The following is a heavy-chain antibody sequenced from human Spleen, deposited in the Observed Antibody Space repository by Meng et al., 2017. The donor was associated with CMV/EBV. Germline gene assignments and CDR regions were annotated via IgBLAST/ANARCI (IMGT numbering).Heavy chain of an antibody. CDR2: IIPVVSEA. J-gene: IGHJ5*02. V-gene: IGHV1-69*06. D-gene: IGHD3-10*01. Sequence: GIFTSYAIRWVRQDTGQGHEWMGGIIPVVSEANYAQKFQGRVAITADMSTRTAYLEVSGLRSEDTAVYYCARDFTSRPVTIPGNWFDPWGQGTLVPSPQ. CDR3: ARDFTSRPVTIPGNWFDP. CDR1: GIFTSYA.